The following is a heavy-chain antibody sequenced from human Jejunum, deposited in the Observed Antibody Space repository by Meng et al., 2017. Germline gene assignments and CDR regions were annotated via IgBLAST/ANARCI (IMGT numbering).Heavy chain of an antibody. CDR2: IKTETEGGTT. D-gene: IGHD1-26*01. J-gene: IGHJ1*01. CDR1: GGSYSGDC. V-gene: IGHV3-15*01. CDR3: TTDRVGVTLLQFHH. Sequence: VQLHQWGAGLLKPSETLALPGAVYGGSYSGDCWSWLRQAPGKGLEWVGRIKTETEGGTTDYGVPVKGRFSISRDDSKNTLYLQMDSLKTEDTAVYYCTTDRVGVTLLQFHHWGQGTLVTVSS.